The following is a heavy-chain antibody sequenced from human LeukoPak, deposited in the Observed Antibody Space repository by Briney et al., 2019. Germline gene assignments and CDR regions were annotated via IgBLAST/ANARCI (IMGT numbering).Heavy chain of an antibody. J-gene: IGHJ4*02. CDR2: ISGSGGST. V-gene: IGHV3-23*01. CDR1: GFTFSSYA. D-gene: IGHD1-26*01. Sequence: GGSLRLSCAASGFTFSSYATSWVRQAPGKGLEWVSAISGSGGSTYYADSVKGRFTISRDNSKNTLYLQMNSLRAEDTAVYYCAKGSYSGSYLHFDYWGQGTLVTVSS. CDR3: AKGSYSGSYLHFDY.